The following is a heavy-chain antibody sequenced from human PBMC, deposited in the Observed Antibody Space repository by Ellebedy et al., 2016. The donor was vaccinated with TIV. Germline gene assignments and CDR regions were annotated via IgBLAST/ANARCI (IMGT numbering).Heavy chain of an antibody. J-gene: IGHJ4*02. D-gene: IGHD2/OR15-2a*01. CDR1: GYSFSTYD. CDR3: ARGRGFLQGLEY. CDR2: MNPKSGNT. V-gene: IGHV1-8*01. Sequence: AASVKVSCKASGYSFSTYDIHWVRQATGQGLEWMGWMNPKSGNTGYAQKFQGRVSMTRNSSINTAYMDLSSLRFEDTAVYYCARGRGFLQGLEYWGQGTLVTVSS.